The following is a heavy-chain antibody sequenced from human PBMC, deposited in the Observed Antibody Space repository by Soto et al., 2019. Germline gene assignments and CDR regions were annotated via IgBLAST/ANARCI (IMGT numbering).Heavy chain of an antibody. V-gene: IGHV4-4*02. CDR2: VHLGGNN. CDR1: GGSISSSDW. J-gene: IGHJ4*02. Sequence: SATLSLTCAVSGGSISSSDWWWSWVRQPPGKGLEWIGEVHLGGNNKYSPSLKGRVTIASDTSNNQCSLRLNSVTAADTAVYYRARWHSYTWHDWGQGILVTVSS. D-gene: IGHD2-2*02. CDR3: ARWHSYTWHD.